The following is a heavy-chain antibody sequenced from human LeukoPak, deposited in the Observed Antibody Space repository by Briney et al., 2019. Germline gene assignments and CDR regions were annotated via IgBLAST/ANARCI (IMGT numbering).Heavy chain of an antibody. Sequence: ASVKVSCKASGYSFTDYAMHWVRQAPGQRLEWMGWLNAANGSTKYSQKFQGRVTITRDTSASRAYMELSSLRSEDTAVYYCAGTYYYDSSGYYPAFDYWGQGTLVTVSS. V-gene: IGHV1-3*01. CDR3: AGTYYYDSSGYYPAFDY. CDR2: LNAANGST. J-gene: IGHJ4*02. D-gene: IGHD3-22*01. CDR1: GYSFTDYA.